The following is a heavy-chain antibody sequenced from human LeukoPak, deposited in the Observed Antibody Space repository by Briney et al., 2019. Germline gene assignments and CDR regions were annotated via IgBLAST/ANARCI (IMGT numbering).Heavy chain of an antibody. CDR2: ISTNNGYT. Sequence: ASVKVSCKASGYTITDSYSITWVRQAPGQGLEWMGYISTNNGYTNYAQNLQGRVSMTTDTSTNTAYMELRSLRSDDTAVYYCARADNGAREGFDYWGQGTLVTVSS. J-gene: IGHJ4*02. CDR1: GYTITDSYS. CDR3: ARADNGAREGFDY. D-gene: IGHD1-1*01. V-gene: IGHV1-18*01.